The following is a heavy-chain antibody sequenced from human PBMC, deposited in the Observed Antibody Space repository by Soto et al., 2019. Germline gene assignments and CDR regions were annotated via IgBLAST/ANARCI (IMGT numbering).Heavy chain of an antibody. Sequence: KPGGSLRLSCAASGFTFSDYYMNWIRQAPGKGLEWVSYISSSSSYAIYADSVKGRSTVSRDNAKNSLFLQMNSLRAEDTAIYYCARDSSVTPRPLDYWGQGTLVTVSS. D-gene: IGHD2-8*01. CDR2: ISSSSSYA. CDR3: ARDSSVTPRPLDY. V-gene: IGHV3-11*06. CDR1: GFTFSDYY. J-gene: IGHJ4*02.